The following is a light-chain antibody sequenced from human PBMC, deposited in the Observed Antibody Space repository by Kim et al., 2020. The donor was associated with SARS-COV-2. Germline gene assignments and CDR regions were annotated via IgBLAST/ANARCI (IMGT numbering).Light chain of an antibody. V-gene: IGLV3-19*01. Sequence: VALGQTVRITCQGDSLRSYYASWYQQKPGQAPILVIYGKNNRPSGIPDRFSGSSSGNTASLTITGTQAGDEADYYCNSRDSNDNVVFGGGTKLTVL. J-gene: IGLJ2*01. CDR2: GKN. CDR3: NSRDSNDNVV. CDR1: SLRSYY.